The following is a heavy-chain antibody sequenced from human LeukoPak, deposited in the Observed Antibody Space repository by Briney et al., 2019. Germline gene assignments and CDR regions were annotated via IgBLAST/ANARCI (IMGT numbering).Heavy chain of an antibody. Sequence: GGSLRLSCAACGFTFSSYAMHWVRQAPGKGLEWVAVISYDGSNKYYADSVKGRFTISRDNSKNTLYLQMNSLRAEDTAVYYCARQIDTAMAAYFDYWGQGTLVTVSS. V-gene: IGHV3-30-3*01. CDR1: GFTFSSYA. CDR2: ISYDGSNK. J-gene: IGHJ4*02. CDR3: ARQIDTAMAAYFDY. D-gene: IGHD5-18*01.